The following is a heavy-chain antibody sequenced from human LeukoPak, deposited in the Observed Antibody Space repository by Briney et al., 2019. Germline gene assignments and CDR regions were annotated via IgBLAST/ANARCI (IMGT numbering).Heavy chain of an antibody. CDR2: MNPNSGNT. CDR3: ARDGTTGTTLDY. CDR1: GYTFTSYD. J-gene: IGHJ4*02. Sequence: ASVKVSCKASGYTFTSYDINWVRQATGQGLEWTGWMNPNSGNTGYAQKFQGRVTITRNTSISTAYMELSSLRPEDTAVYYCARDGTTGTTLDYWGQGTLVTVSS. D-gene: IGHD1-1*01. V-gene: IGHV1-8*03.